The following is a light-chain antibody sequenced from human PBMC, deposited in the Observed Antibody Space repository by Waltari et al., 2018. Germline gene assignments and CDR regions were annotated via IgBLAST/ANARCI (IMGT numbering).Light chain of an antibody. Sequence: QSALTQPPSVSEALSQRVTMSCSGSISHIGYNGFYWYQLLPGKPPKLLIYYDNVLSSGVSDRFSASKSGTSASLAISGLQSDDEAEYYCAAWDDSLNGWVFGGGTKLTVL. CDR1: ISHIGYNG. J-gene: IGLJ3*02. CDR2: YDN. CDR3: AAWDDSLNGWV. V-gene: IGLV1-36*01.